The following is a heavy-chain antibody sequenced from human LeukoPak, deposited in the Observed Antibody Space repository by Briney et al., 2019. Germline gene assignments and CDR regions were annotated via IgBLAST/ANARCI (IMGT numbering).Heavy chain of an antibody. D-gene: IGHD3-22*01. CDR2: ISGSGGST. Sequence: GGSLRLSCAASGFTFSSSAMSWVRQAPGKGLEWVSSISGSGGSTYYADSVKGQFTISRDNSKNTLYLQMNSLRAEDTAVYYCAKLRYYYDSSGYSDYWGQGTLVTVSS. V-gene: IGHV3-23*01. CDR3: AKLRYYYDSSGYSDY. J-gene: IGHJ4*02. CDR1: GFTFSSSA.